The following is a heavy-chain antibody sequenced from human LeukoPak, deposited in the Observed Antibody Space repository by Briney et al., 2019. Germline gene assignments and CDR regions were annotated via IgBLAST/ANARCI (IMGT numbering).Heavy chain of an antibody. CDR3: ARSAAGTQGTFDY. J-gene: IGHJ4*02. D-gene: IGHD6-13*01. CDR1: GYTFTGHY. CDR2: INPNSGGT. V-gene: IGHV1-2*06. Sequence: ASVKVSCKASGYTFTGHYMHWVRQAPGQGLEWMGRINPNSGGTNCAQKFQGRVTMTRDTSISTAYMELSRLRSDDTAVYYCARSAAGTQGTFDYWGQGTLVTVSS.